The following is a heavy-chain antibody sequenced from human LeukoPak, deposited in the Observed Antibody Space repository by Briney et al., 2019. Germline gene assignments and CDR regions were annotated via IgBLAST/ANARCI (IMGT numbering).Heavy chain of an antibody. J-gene: IGHJ5*02. D-gene: IGHD6-13*01. Sequence: GGSLRLSCAASGFTFSSYSMNWVRQAPGKGLEWVSSISSSSSYIYYADSVKGRFTISRDNAKNSLYLQMNSLRAEDTAVYYCAREAGSSSWYQEEWFDHWGQGTLVTVSS. CDR1: GFTFSSYS. CDR2: ISSSSSYI. CDR3: AREAGSSSWYQEEWFDH. V-gene: IGHV3-21*01.